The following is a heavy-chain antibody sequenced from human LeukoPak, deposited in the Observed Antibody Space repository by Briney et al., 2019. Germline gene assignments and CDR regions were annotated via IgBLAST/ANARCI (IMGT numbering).Heavy chain of an antibody. D-gene: IGHD2-2*01. CDR3: ARDSAHIVVVPVVIPPGLDNWFDP. CDR2: ISGSSSNT. J-gene: IGHJ5*02. Sequence: GGSLRLSCAASGFTFGDYYMSWIRQAPGKGLEWVSYISGSSSNTKYADSVKGRFTISRDNAKNSLYLQMNSLRAEDTAVYYCARDSAHIVVVPVVIPPGLDNWFDPWGQGTLVTVSS. V-gene: IGHV3-11*05. CDR1: GFTFGDYY.